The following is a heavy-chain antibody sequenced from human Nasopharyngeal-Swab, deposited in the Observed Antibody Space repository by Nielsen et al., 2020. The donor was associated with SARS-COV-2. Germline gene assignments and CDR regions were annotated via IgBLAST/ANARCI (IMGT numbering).Heavy chain of an antibody. J-gene: IGHJ6*02. CDR2: ISHSGST. Sequence: IRQPPGTGLEWIGSISHSGSTYYNPSLKSRVTISVDRSKNQFSLKLSSATAADAAVYYCARGVDTAMVKDYYGMDVWGQGTTVTVSS. D-gene: IGHD5-18*01. CDR3: ARGVDTAMVKDYYGMDV. V-gene: IGHV4-38-2*02.